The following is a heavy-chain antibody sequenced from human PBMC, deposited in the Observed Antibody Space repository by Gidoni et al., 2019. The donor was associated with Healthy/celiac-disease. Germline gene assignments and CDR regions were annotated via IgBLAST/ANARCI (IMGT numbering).Heavy chain of an antibody. D-gene: IGHD3-22*01. Sequence: QVQLQESGPGLVKPSQTLSLTCTVSGGSISSGGYYWSWIRQHPGKGLEWIGYIYYSGSTYYNPSLKSRVTISVDTSKNQFSLKLSSVTAADTAVYYCARVHRDGYNDTPGFDYWGQGTLVTVSS. J-gene: IGHJ4*02. CDR3: ARVHRDGYNDTPGFDY. CDR1: GGSISSGGYY. V-gene: IGHV4-31*03. CDR2: IYYSGST.